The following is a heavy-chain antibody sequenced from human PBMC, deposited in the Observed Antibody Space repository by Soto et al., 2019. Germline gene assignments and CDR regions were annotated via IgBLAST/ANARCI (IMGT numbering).Heavy chain of an antibody. CDR3: TSSGYSSGWDRHDAFDI. D-gene: IGHD6-19*01. Sequence: VQLVESGGGLVQPGRSLRLSCTASGFTFGDYAMSWFRQAPGKGLEWVGFIRSKAYGGTTEYAASVKGRFTISRDDSKSIAYLQMNSLKTEDTAVYYCTSSGYSSGWDRHDAFDIWGQGTMVTVSS. J-gene: IGHJ3*02. V-gene: IGHV3-49*03. CDR1: GFTFGDYA. CDR2: IRSKAYGGTT.